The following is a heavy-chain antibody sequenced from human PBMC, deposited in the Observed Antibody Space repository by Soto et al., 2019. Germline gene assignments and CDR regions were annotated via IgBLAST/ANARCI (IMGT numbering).Heavy chain of an antibody. CDR2: ISSSRTYI. D-gene: IGHD3-22*01. Sequence: QLVESGGGLVKPGGSLRLSCAASGFNFRSCSMHWVRQAPGKGLECVSSISSSRTYISYAHSVKGRFTISRDDAKNSLFLQMNNLRVEDTAVYYCAREGSYDPSGNYIQGFCYWGQGTLVIVSS. CDR1: GFNFRSCS. CDR3: AREGSYDPSGNYIQGFCY. V-gene: IGHV3-21*06. J-gene: IGHJ4*02.